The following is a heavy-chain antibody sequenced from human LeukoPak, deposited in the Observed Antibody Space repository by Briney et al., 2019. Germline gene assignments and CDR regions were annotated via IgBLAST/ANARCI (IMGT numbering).Heavy chain of an antibody. D-gene: IGHD3-22*01. CDR2: IIPIFATA. CDR1: GGTFGSYG. V-gene: IGHV1-69*13. J-gene: IGHJ4*02. CDR3: ARALTYDSSGYYPVYYFDY. Sequence: ASVKVSCKASGGTFGSYGINWVRQAPGQGLEWMGVIIPIFATANNAQKFQGRVTITADESTSTAYMELNSLRSEDTAVYYCARALTYDSSGYYPVYYFDYWGQGTLVTVSS.